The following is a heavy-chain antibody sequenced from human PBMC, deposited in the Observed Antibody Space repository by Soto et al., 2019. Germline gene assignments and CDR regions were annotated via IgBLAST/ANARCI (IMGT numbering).Heavy chain of an antibody. J-gene: IGHJ4*02. Sequence: EVQLVESGGGLVKPGGSLRLSCAASGFTFSSNSMNWVRPAPGQGLEWVSSISSSSSYIYYADSVKGRFTISRDNAKNLLYLDMNSLGEEDAVVYYCARCYNLVKYYFAYWGQVTLVTVSS. CDR1: GFTFSSNS. CDR3: ARCYNLVKYYFAY. V-gene: IGHV3-21*01. CDR2: ISSSSSYI. D-gene: IGHD2-15*01.